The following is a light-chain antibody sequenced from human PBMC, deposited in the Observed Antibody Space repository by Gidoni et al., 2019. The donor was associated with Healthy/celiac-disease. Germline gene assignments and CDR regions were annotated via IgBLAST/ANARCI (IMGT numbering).Light chain of an antibody. J-gene: IGKJ3*01. Sequence: IQMTKSPSSLSASVGDRVTITCQASQDISNYLNWYQQKPGKAPKLLIYDVSNLETGVQSRFSGSGSGTDFTFTISSLQPEDIATYYCQQYDNRPPGITFGPGTKVDIK. CDR1: QDISNY. V-gene: IGKV1-33*01. CDR3: QQYDNRPPGIT. CDR2: DVS.